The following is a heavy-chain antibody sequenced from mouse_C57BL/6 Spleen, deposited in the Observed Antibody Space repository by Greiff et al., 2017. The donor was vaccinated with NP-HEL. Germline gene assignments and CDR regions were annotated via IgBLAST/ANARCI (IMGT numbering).Heavy chain of an antibody. CDR1: GYTFTSYW. CDR2: IYPSDSET. D-gene: IGHD2-4*01. Sequence: QVQLQQPGAELVRPGSSVKLSCKASGYTFTSYWMDWVKQRPGQGLEWIGNIYPSDSETHYNQKFKDKATLTVDKSSSTAYMQLSSLTSEDSAVYYCARRGYYDYYFDYWGQGTTLTVSS. CDR3: ARRGYYDYYFDY. J-gene: IGHJ2*01. V-gene: IGHV1-61*01.